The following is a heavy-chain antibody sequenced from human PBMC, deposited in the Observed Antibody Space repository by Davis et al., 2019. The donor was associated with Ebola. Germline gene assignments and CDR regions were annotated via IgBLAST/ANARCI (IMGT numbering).Heavy chain of an antibody. J-gene: IGHJ5*02. V-gene: IGHV1-2*02. Sequence: ASVKVSCKASGYTFTSYYMHWVRQAPGQGLEWMGWINPNSGGTNYAQKFQGRVTMTRDTSISTAYMELSRLRSDDTAVYYCARDKGGYSYGYLGWFDPWGQGTLVTVSS. D-gene: IGHD5-18*01. CDR3: ARDKGGYSYGYLGWFDP. CDR2: INPNSGGT. CDR1: GYTFTSYY.